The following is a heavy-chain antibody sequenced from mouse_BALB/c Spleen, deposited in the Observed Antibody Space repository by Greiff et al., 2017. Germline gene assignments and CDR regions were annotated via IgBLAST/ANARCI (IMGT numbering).Heavy chain of an antibody. D-gene: IGHD2-14*01. CDR2: ISDGGSYT. Sequence: EVQLVESGGGLVKPGGSLKLSCAASGFTFSDYYMYWVRQTPEKRLEWVATISDGGSYTYYPDSVKGRFTISRDNAKNNLYLQMSSLKSEDTAMYYCAREGYDDAYWGQGTLVTVSA. J-gene: IGHJ3*01. CDR1: GFTFSDYY. V-gene: IGHV5-4*02. CDR3: AREGYDDAY.